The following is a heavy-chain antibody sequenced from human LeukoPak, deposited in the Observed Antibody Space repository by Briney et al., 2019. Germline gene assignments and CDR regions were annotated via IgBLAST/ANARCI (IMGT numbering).Heavy chain of an antibody. CDR3: AKRGVVIRVFLVGFHKEAFYFES. V-gene: IGHV3-74*01. Sequence: GGSLRLSCAASGFTFSSYWMHWVRQAPGKGLVWVSRINSDGSSTSYADSVKGRFTISRDNAKNTLYLQMNSLRAEDTAFYFCAKRGVVIRVFLVGFHKEAFYFESWGQGALVTVSS. CDR1: GFTFSSYW. D-gene: IGHD3/OR15-3a*01. CDR2: INSDGSST. J-gene: IGHJ4*02.